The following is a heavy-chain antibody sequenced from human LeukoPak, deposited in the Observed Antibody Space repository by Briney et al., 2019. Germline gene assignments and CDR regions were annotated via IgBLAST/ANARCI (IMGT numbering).Heavy chain of an antibody. Sequence: GGSLRLSCSASGFTFSNYAMHWVRQAPGKGLEFVSGISSTGGSHLYQHSVKDRFNISRNNSKNTLYLQMSSLRADDTAVYYCVKDQHCSTISCATRSGFDPWGQGTSGTVSS. CDR3: VKDQHCSTISCATRSGFDP. CDR2: ISSTGGSH. D-gene: IGHD2-2*01. CDR1: GFTFSNYA. V-gene: IGHV3-64D*06. J-gene: IGHJ5*02.